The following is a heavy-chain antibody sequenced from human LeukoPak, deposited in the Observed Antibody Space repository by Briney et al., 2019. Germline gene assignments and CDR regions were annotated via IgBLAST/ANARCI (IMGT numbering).Heavy chain of an antibody. CDR3: ARVHVVVPAAMFYYYYYYMDV. Sequence: PSETLSLTCAVYGGSFSGYYWSWIRQPPGKGLEWIGEINHSGSTNYNPSLKSRVTISVDTSKNQFSLKLSSVTAADMAVYYCARVHVVVPAAMFYYYYYYMDVWGKGTTVTVSS. CDR1: GGSFSGYY. CDR2: INHSGST. J-gene: IGHJ6*03. D-gene: IGHD2-2*01. V-gene: IGHV4-34*01.